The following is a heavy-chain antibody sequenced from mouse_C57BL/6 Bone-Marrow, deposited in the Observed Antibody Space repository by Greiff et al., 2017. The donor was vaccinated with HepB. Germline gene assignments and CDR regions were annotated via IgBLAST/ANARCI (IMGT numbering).Heavy chain of an antibody. J-gene: IGHJ4*01. CDR2: IYPGDGDT. CDR1: GYAFSSSW. CDR3: ARSKDGMDY. V-gene: IGHV1-82*01. Sequence: QVQLQQSGPELVKPGASVKISCKASGYAFSSSWMNWVKQRPGKGLEWIGRIYPGDGDTNYNGKFKGKATLTADKSSSTAYMQLSSLTSEDSAVYFCARSKDGMDYWGQGTSVTVSS.